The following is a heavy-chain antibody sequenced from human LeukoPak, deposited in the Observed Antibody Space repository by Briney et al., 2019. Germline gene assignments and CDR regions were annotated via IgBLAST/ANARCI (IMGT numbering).Heavy chain of an antibody. CDR3: AKDLDDNWSAHEIGGY. V-gene: IGHV3-23*01. Sequence: PGGSLRLSCAASGFTFRSYAMSWVRQTPGKGLEWVSSLNARGDNLHYAESVKGRFTISRDNSNNILYMQMNSLRGEDTAIYYCAKDLDDNWSAHEIGGYWGQGALVTVSS. CDR1: GFTFRSYA. J-gene: IGHJ4*02. CDR2: LNARGDNL. D-gene: IGHD3-3*01.